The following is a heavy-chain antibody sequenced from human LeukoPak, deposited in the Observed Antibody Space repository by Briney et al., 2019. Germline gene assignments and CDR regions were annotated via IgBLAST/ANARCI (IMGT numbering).Heavy chain of an antibody. J-gene: IGHJ4*02. D-gene: IGHD3-22*01. CDR1: GFTFSSYA. CDR3: ANNYDSSTHRDY. CDR2: ISYDGSNK. Sequence: GGSLRLSCAASGFTFSSYAMHWVRQAPGKGLEWVAVISYDGSNKYYADSVKGRFTISRDNSKNTLYLQMNSLRAEDTAVYYCANNYDSSTHRDYWGQGTLVTVSS. V-gene: IGHV3-30-3*01.